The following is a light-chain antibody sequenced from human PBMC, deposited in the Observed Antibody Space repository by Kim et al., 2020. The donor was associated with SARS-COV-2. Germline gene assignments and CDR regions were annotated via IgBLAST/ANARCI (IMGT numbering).Light chain of an antibody. CDR2: DAS. CDR1: QNINFD. CDR3: LQRHDWPLT. J-gene: IGKJ4*01. Sequence: WSPGERATRSCRASQNINFDLGWYQQRPGQAPRLLIYDASNRATGIPARFSGSRSWTDFTLTISSLEPEDFAVYYCLQRHDWPLTFGGGTRVEIK. V-gene: IGKV3-11*01.